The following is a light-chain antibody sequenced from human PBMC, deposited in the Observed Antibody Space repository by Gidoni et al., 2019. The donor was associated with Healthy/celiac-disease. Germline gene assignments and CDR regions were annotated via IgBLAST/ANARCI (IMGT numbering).Light chain of an antibody. Sequence: GDRVTNTCRASQSISSYLNLYQQKPGKAPKLLIYAASSLQSGVPSRFSGSGSGTDFTLTISSLQPEDFATYYSQQSYSTLWTFGKGTKVEIK. CDR3: QQSYSTLWT. CDR1: QSISSY. J-gene: IGKJ1*01. CDR2: AAS. V-gene: IGKV1-39*01.